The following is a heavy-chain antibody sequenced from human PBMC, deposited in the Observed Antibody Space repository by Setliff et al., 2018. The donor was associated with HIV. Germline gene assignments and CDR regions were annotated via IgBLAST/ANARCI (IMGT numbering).Heavy chain of an antibody. CDR3: ATDPQKGGYYYYYMDV. J-gene: IGHJ6*03. V-gene: IGHV1-69*13. CDR2: IIPILGTP. D-gene: IGHD2-15*01. CDR1: GGTFNSYA. Sequence: SVKVSCKASGGTFNSYAIKWVRQAPGQGLECMGEIIPILGTPSYAQKFQGRVTITADESTNTAFMELGSLRSDDTAVYYCATDPQKGGYYYYYMDVWGKGTTVTVSS.